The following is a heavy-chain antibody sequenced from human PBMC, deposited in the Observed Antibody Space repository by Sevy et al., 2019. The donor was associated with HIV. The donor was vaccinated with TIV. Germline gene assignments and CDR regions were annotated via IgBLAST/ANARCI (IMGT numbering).Heavy chain of an antibody. V-gene: IGHV3-23*01. J-gene: IGHJ3*02. Sequence: GGSLRLSCAASGFTFSSYALNWVRQGPGKGLEWVSTIYGSRGVTYYADYLKGRLTISRDNSKNTLYLQMNSLRTDDTAVYFCAGGRYDSSSSFDAFDIWGQGTMVTVSS. CDR2: IYGSRGVT. D-gene: IGHD3-22*01. CDR3: AGGRYDSSSSFDAFDI. CDR1: GFTFSSYA.